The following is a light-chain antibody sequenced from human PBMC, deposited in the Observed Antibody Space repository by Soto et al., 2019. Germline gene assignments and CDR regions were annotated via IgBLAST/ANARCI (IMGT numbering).Light chain of an antibody. CDR2: EVS. CDR3: NSYTSKSTGV. CDR1: SSDVGGYNY. V-gene: IGLV2-14*01. Sequence: QSALTQPASVSGSPGQSITISCTGTSSDVGGYNYVSWYQQHPGKAPKLINYEVSNRPSGVSNRFSGSKSGNTASLTISGLQAEDEADYYCNSYTSKSTGVFGTGTKLTVL. J-gene: IGLJ1*01.